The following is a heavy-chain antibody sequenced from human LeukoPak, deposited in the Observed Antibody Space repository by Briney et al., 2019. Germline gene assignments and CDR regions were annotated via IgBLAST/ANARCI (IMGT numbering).Heavy chain of an antibody. CDR2: IYYSGST. D-gene: IGHD5-12*01. V-gene: IGHV4-39*06. CDR1: GGSISSSSHY. CDR3: ARGRYSGYDGVPILYYFDY. Sequence: PSETLSLTCTVSGGSISSSSHYWGWIRQPPGKGLEWIGSIYYSGSTYYNPSLKSRVTISVDTSKNQFTLKLSSVTAADTAVYYCARGRYSGYDGVPILYYFDYWGQGTLATVSS. J-gene: IGHJ4*02.